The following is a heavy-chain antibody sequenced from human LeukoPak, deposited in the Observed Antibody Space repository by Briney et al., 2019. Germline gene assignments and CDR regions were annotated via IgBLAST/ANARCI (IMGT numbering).Heavy chain of an antibody. CDR2: IYYSGST. Sequence: PSETLSLTCTVSGGSISSYYWSWIRQPPGKGLEWIGYIYYSGSTNYKPSLKSRVTISVETSKNQFSLKLSSVTAADTAVYYCARTQIAVAAYYFDYWGQGTLVTVSS. J-gene: IGHJ4*02. D-gene: IGHD6-19*01. CDR3: ARTQIAVAAYYFDY. V-gene: IGHV4-59*12. CDR1: GGSISSYY.